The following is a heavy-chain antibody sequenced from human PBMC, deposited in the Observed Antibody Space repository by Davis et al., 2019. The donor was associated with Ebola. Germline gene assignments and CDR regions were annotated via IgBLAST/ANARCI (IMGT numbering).Heavy chain of an antibody. V-gene: IGHV4-34*09. CDR3: ARYGYRKGYYFDY. Sequence: PSETLSLTCAVYGGSFSGYYWSWIRQPPGKGLEWIGEINHSGSTNYNPSLKSRVTISVDTSKNQFSLKLSSVTAADTAVYYCARYGYRKGYYFDYWGQGTLVTVSS. CDR1: GGSFSGYY. J-gene: IGHJ4*02. CDR2: INHSGST. D-gene: IGHD5-18*01.